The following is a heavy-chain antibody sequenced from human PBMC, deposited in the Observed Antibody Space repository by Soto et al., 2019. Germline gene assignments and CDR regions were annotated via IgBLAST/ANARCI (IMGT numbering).Heavy chain of an antibody. V-gene: IGHV1-69*01. J-gene: IGHJ4*02. CDR1: GGTFSSYA. D-gene: IGHD5-18*01. CDR3: ARGASYSYGLCDY. Sequence: QVQLVQSGAEVKKPGSSVKVSCKASGGTFSSYAISWVRQAPGQGLEWMGGIIPIFGTANYAQKCQGRVTITADESTSTAYMEVRSLRSEDTAVYYCARGASYSYGLCDYWGQGTLVTFSS. CDR2: IIPIFGTA.